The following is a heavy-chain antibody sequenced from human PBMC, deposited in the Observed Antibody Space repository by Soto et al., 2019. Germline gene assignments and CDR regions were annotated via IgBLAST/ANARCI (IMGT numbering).Heavy chain of an antibody. J-gene: IGHJ4*02. CDR1: GFTFSSYS. V-gene: IGHV3-48*01. D-gene: IGHD2-2*01. CDR3: ARQAFVVPAAMFDY. CDR2: ISSSSSTI. Sequence: GGSLRLSCAASGFTFSSYSMNWVRQAPGKGLEWVSYISSSSSTIYYADSVKGRFTISRDNAKNSLYLQMNSLRAEDTAVYYCARQAFVVPAAMFDYWGQGTLVTVSS.